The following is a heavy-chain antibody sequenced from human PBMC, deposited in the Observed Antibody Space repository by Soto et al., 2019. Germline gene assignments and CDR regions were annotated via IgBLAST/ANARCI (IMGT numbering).Heavy chain of an antibody. D-gene: IGHD3-3*01. J-gene: IGHJ6*02. Sequence: ASVKVSCKASGYTFTSYDINWVRQATGQGLEWMGWMNPNSGNTGYAQKFQGRVTMTRNTSTSTAYMELSSLRSEDTAVYYCARQSYYDFWSGYYIARYYYGMDVWGQGTTVTVSS. CDR2: MNPNSGNT. CDR3: ARQSYYDFWSGYYIARYYYGMDV. CDR1: GYTFTSYD. V-gene: IGHV1-8*01.